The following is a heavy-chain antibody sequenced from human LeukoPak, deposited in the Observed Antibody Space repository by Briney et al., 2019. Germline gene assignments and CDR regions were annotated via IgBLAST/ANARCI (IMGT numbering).Heavy chain of an antibody. V-gene: IGHV4-34*01. CDR2: INHSGST. CDR3: ASQRTTGTTSRGYFDY. D-gene: IGHD1-1*01. CDR1: GGSFSGYY. Sequence: TSETLSLTCAVYGGSFSGYYWSWIRQPPGKGLEWIGEINHSGSTNYNPSLKSRVTISVDTSKNQFSLKLSSVTAADTAVYYCASQRTTGTTSRGYFDYWGQGTLVTVSS. J-gene: IGHJ4*02.